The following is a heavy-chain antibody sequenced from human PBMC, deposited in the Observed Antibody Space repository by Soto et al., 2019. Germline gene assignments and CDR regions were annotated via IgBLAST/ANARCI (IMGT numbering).Heavy chain of an antibody. Sequence: SETLSLTCTVSGGSISSGDYYWSWIRQPPGKGLEWIGYIYYSGSTYYNPSLKSRVTISLDTSKNQFSLKLSSVTAADTAVYYCARGLPVLRFLEWNNWFDPWGQGTLVTVSS. CDR2: IYYSGST. J-gene: IGHJ5*02. CDR3: ARGLPVLRFLEWNNWFDP. V-gene: IGHV4-30-4*01. CDR1: GGSISSGDYY. D-gene: IGHD3-3*01.